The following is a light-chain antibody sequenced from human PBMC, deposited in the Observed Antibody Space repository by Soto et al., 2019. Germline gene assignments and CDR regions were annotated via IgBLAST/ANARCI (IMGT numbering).Light chain of an antibody. V-gene: IGLV1-40*01. J-gene: IGLJ1*01. CDR1: SSDIGAGSD. CDR2: GNT. Sequence: QSVLTQPPSVSGAPGQRVTISCTGSSSDIGAGSDVHWYQHLPGTAPKLLIYGNTNRPSGVPGRFSGSKSGTSASLVITGLQAEDEADYYCQSYENSRTGFYVFGTGTKVTVL. CDR3: QSYENSRTGFYV.